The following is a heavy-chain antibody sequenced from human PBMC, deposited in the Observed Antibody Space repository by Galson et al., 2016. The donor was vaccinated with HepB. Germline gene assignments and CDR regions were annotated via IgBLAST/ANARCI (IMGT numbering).Heavy chain of an antibody. V-gene: IGHV3-23*01. D-gene: IGHD5-18*01. CDR2: ITGSVVST. CDR1: GFTFSSYA. J-gene: IGHJ6*03. Sequence: SLRLSCAASGFTFSSYAMSWVRQAPGKGLEWVSGITGSVVSTNYADSVKGRFTVSRDNSKNMVFLQMNSLSAEDTAVYYCAREGSRRGYSYGYYYYYMDVWGKGTTVTVSS. CDR3: AREGSRRGYSYGYYYYYMDV.